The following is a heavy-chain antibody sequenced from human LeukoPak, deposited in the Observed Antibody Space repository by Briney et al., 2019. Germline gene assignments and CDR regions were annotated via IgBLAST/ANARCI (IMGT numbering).Heavy chain of an antibody. CDR1: GFTFTSYE. V-gene: IGHV3-48*03. CDR3: ARTSGSYSDNWFDP. J-gene: IGHJ5*02. Sequence: GGSLRLSCAASGFTFTSYEVNWVRQAPGPALKGVSYISSSGSTIYYADSVKGRFTISRDNAKNSLYLQMNSLRAEDTAVYYCARTSGSYSDNWFDPWGQGTLVTVSS. D-gene: IGHD1-26*01. CDR2: ISSSGSTI.